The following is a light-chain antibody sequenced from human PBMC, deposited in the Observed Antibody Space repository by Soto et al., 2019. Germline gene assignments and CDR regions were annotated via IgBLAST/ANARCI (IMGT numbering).Light chain of an antibody. CDR2: GNN. V-gene: IGLV1-40*01. Sequence: QSVLTQPPSVSGAPGQRVTISCTGSSSNIGAGYDVHWYQQVPGTAPKLLIFGNNNRPSGVPDRFSGSKSGTSASLAITGLQAEDETDYYCQSFDSRLSGYVFGAGTKATVL. J-gene: IGLJ1*01. CDR1: SSNIGAGYD. CDR3: QSFDSRLSGYV.